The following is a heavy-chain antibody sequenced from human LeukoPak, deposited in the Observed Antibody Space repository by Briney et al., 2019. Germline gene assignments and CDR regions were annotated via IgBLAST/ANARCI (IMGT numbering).Heavy chain of an antibody. CDR3: ARDRLWFGELYAFDI. CDR1: GFTFSSYS. J-gene: IGHJ3*02. V-gene: IGHV3-48*02. Sequence: GGSLRLSCAASGFTFSSYSMNWVRQAPGKGLEWVSYISSSSSTIYYADSVKGRFTISRDNAKNSLYLQMNSLRDEDTAVYYCARDRLWFGELYAFDIWGQGTMVTVPS. CDR2: ISSSSSTI. D-gene: IGHD3-10*01.